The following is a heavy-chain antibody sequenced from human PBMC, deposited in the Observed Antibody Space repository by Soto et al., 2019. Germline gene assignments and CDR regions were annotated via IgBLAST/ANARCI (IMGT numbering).Heavy chain of an antibody. J-gene: IGHJ4*02. V-gene: IGHV1-69*12. CDR2: IIPIFGTA. CDR3: ASALVPAADGELWHGEHFDY. CDR1: GGTFSSYA. Sequence: QVQLVQSGAEVKKPGSSVKVSCKASGGTFSSYAISWVRQAPGQGLEWMGGIIPIFGTANYAQKFQGRVTITADESTSTAYMELSSLRSEDTAVYYCASALVPAADGELWHGEHFDYWGQGTLVTVSS. D-gene: IGHD2-2*01.